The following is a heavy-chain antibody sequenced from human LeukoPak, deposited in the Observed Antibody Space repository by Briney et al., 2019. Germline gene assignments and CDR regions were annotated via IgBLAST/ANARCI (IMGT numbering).Heavy chain of an antibody. Sequence: GRSLRLSCAASGFTFSSYAMHWVRQAPGKGLEWVAVISYDGSNKYYADSEKGRFTISRDNSKNTLYLQMNSLRAEDTAVYYCARDRATHGTTPDLDYWGQGTLVTVSS. CDR2: ISYDGSNK. D-gene: IGHD4-11*01. V-gene: IGHV3-30-3*01. CDR3: ARDRATHGTTPDLDY. J-gene: IGHJ4*02. CDR1: GFTFSSYA.